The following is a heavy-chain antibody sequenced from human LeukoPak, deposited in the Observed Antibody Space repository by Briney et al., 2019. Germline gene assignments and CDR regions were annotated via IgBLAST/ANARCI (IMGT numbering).Heavy chain of an antibody. CDR1: GYRFISYG. CDR3: ARALSDDFWSGYQDH. CDR2: ISAYNGNT. V-gene: IGHV1-18*01. J-gene: IGHJ4*02. Sequence: ASVNVSCKASGYRFISYGFSWVRQAPGQRLEWMGWISAYNGNTNYAQKFQGRVTMTTDTSTSTVYMEVRSLRSDDTAVYYCARALSDDFWSGYQDHWGQGTLVTVSS. D-gene: IGHD3-3*01.